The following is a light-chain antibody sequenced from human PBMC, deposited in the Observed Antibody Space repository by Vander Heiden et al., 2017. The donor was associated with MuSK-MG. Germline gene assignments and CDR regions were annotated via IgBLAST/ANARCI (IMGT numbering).Light chain of an antibody. Sequence: DIQLTHSPSTLSASIGDRVTITCRASLSISAWLAWYQQKPGKAPKLLIYRASTLESGVPPRFSGSGSGTEFTLTISSLQPDDLATYHCQQYSHYPRTFGQGTKVEI. CDR2: RAS. V-gene: IGKV1-5*03. CDR1: LSISAW. J-gene: IGKJ1*01. CDR3: QQYSHYPRT.